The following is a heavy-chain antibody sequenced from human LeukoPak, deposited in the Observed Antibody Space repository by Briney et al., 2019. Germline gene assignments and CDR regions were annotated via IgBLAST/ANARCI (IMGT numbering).Heavy chain of an antibody. Sequence: SQTLSLTCTICVDIVSIKSAACNWIRQSPSRGLEWLGRTYYRSKWFSRYAVSVKSRITINADTSKNQFSLQLNSVTPDDTAVYYCTRGPGYFQYWGQGTLVTVSS. V-gene: IGHV6-1*01. CDR3: TRGPGYFQY. CDR2: TYYRSKWFS. J-gene: IGHJ1*01. CDR1: VDIVSIKSAA.